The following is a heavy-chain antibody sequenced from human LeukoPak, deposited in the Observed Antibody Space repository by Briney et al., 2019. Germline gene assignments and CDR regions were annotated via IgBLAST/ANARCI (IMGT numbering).Heavy chain of an antibody. CDR3: EREIDGSTVAAGG. J-gene: IGHJ4*02. Sequence: GGSLRLSCAASGFTFSSYSMNWVRQAPGKGLEWVSSISSSSSYIYYADSVKGRFTISRDNAKNSLYLQMNSLRAEDAAVYYCEREIDGSTVAAGGWGQRTLVSAS. D-gene: IGHD2-15*01. V-gene: IGHV3-21*01. CDR2: ISSSSSYI. CDR1: GFTFSSYS.